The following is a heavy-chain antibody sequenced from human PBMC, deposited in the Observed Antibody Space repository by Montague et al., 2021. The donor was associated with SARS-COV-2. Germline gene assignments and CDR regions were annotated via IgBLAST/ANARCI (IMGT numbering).Heavy chain of an antibody. V-gene: IGHV4-34*01. Sequence: SETLSLTCAVHGTSFSGYYWNWIRQPPGKGLEWIGEINHGGSTKYSPSLKSRLTISADTSKNQFSLKLTSVAAADTAVYYCARLRDGVVPSPILGVGSDYSYYYMDVWGRGTTVTVSS. CDR3: ARLRDGVVPSPILGVGSDYSYYYMDV. D-gene: IGHD3-10*01. CDR2: INHGGST. J-gene: IGHJ6*03. CDR1: GTSFSGYY.